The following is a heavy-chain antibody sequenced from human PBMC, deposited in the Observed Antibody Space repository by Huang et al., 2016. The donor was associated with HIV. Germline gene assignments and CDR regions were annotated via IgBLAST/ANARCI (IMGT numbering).Heavy chain of an antibody. V-gene: IGHV1-18*04. CDR3: ARDATGYGTGWSTEFDY. CDR2: ISPHIGKT. CDR1: CYTFDSYG. D-gene: IGHD6-19*01. J-gene: IGHJ4*02. Sequence: HVQLVQSGADVKKPGASVKVACKASCYTFDSYGINWVRQAPGQGREWMGWISPHIGKTNHAQKLQGRVNMTTDTTTSTAYMELRILTSDDSAVYYCARDATGYGTGWSTEFDYWGQGTLVTVSS.